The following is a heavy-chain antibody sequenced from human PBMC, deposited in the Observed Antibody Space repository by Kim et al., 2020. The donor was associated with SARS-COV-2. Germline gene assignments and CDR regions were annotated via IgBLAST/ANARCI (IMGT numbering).Heavy chain of an antibody. CDR3: ARYSSSWYYFDY. V-gene: IGHV4-31*03. CDR1: GGSISSGGYY. J-gene: IGHJ4*02. Sequence: SETLSLTCTVSGGSISSGGYYWSWIRQHPGKGLEWIGYIYYSGSTYYNPSLKSRVTISVDTSKNQFSLKLSSVTAADTAVYYCARYSSSWYYFDYWGQGTLVTVSS. CDR2: IYYSGST. D-gene: IGHD6-13*01.